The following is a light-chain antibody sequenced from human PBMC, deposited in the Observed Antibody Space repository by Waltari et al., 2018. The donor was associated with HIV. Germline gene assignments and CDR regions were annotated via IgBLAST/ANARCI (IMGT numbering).Light chain of an antibody. CDR2: DVT. J-gene: IGLJ7*01. CDR3: VSYTSTIPLGAV. V-gene: IGLV2-14*03. Sequence: QSALTQPASVSGSPGQSITISCTGTRSDVGGYNHVSWYQQHPGKAPKLIIYDVTDRPSGVSNRFSGSKSGNTASLTISGLQAEDEADYYCVSYTSTIPLGAVFGGGTQLTVL. CDR1: RSDVGGYNH.